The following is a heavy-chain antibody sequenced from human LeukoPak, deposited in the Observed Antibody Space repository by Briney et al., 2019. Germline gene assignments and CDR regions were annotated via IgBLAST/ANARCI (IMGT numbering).Heavy chain of an antibody. Sequence: PGGSLRLSCAASGFTLSSYAMHWVRQAPGKGLEWVAAIWEDGTNIHYADSVKGRFTISRDNSKNTLYLQMNSLRDEDTAVYYCARVGYNSGWYEYWGQGTLVTVSS. V-gene: IGHV3-33*08. CDR3: ARVGYNSGWYEY. D-gene: IGHD6-19*01. CDR2: IWEDGTNI. J-gene: IGHJ4*02. CDR1: GFTLSSYA.